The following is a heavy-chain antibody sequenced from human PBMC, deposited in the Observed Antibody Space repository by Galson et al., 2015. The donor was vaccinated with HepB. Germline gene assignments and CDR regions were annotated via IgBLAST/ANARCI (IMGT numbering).Heavy chain of an antibody. D-gene: IGHD6-25*01. Sequence: SLRLSCAADGFTFSTYSMNWVRQAPGKGLEWISFISSGSSTKYYADSVKGRFTISRDNGKNSLYLEMNSLRAEDTAVYYCARGEGYSGYASYYWGQGTLVTVSS. CDR3: ARGEGYSGYASYY. CDR2: ISSGSSTK. CDR1: GFTFSTYS. J-gene: IGHJ4*02. V-gene: IGHV3-48*01.